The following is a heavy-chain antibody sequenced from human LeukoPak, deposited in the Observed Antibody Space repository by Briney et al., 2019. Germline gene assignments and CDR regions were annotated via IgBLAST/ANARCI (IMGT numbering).Heavy chain of an antibody. J-gene: IGHJ3*02. CDR3: ARGYTYYYDSGDSGDAFDI. CDR1: GYTFISYY. Sequence: ASVKVSCKASGYTFISYYIHWVRQAPGQGLEWMGIINPSGGSTIYAQKFQGRVTMTRDTSTSTVYMELSSLRSEDTAVYYCARGYTYYYDSGDSGDAFDIWGQGTMVTVSS. D-gene: IGHD3-22*01. V-gene: IGHV1-46*01. CDR2: INPSGGST.